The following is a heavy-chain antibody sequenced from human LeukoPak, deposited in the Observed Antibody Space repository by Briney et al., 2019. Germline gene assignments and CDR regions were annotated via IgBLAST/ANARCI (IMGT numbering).Heavy chain of an antibody. CDR1: GYSISSGYY. CDR3: ARDQPYMDV. CDR2: IYHSGST. J-gene: IGHJ6*03. Sequence: PETLSLTCILSGYSISSGYYWVWIRQPPGKGLEWIGSIYHSGSTLYNPSLKSRVTISVDTSKTKFSLKLSSVTAADTAMYYCARDQPYMDVWGEGTTVTVSS. V-gene: IGHV4-38-2*02.